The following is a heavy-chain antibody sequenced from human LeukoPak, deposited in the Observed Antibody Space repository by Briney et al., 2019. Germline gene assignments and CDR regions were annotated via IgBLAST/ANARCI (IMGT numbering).Heavy chain of an antibody. CDR2: ISGDSSYI. CDR1: GFTFSSYS. V-gene: IGHV3-21*01. J-gene: IGHJ4*02. Sequence: GGSLRLSCAASGFTFSSYSMNWVRQAPGKGLEWVSSISGDSSYISYAELVKGRFTISRDNAKNSLSLQMNSLRAEDTAVYYCVPCHIVVVTVRTPNFGYWGQGILVTVSS. CDR3: VPCHIVVVTVRTPNFGY. D-gene: IGHD2-21*02.